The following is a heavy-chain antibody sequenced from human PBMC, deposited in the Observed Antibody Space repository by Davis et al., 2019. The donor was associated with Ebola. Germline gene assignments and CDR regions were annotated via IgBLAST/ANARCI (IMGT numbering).Heavy chain of an antibody. CDR1: GGTFRSYA. CDR2: IIPMFGTA. CDR3: ACPVVVAGTPLGYYYGMDV. V-gene: IGHV1-69*13. D-gene: IGHD6-19*01. J-gene: IGHJ6*04. Sequence: SVKVSCKASGGTFRSYAISWVRQAPGQGLEWMGGIIPMFGTADYAQKLQDRVTITADESTSTAYMELSRLRSEDTAVYYCACPVVVAGTPLGYYYGMDVWGKGTTVTVSS.